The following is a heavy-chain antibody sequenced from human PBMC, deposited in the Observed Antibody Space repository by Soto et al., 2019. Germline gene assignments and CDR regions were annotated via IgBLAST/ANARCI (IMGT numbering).Heavy chain of an antibody. Sequence: QVQVVQSGVEVRRPGFSVKVSCKASGDTFKNCVISWVRQAPGQGLEWMGGIIHLFGTTDFAQRFQGRLTITTDESTTTAYMELSRLRSEDTATYYCAAELGFGKLSVVWGQGTTVIVSS. D-gene: IGHD3-10*01. CDR1: GDTFKNCV. V-gene: IGHV1-69*01. J-gene: IGHJ6*02. CDR2: IIHLFGTT. CDR3: AAELGFGKLSVV.